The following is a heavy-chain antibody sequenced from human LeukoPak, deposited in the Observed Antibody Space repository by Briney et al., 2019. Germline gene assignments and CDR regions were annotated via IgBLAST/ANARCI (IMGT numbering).Heavy chain of an antibody. J-gene: IGHJ4*02. CDR3: AMGITMVRGEYFDY. CDR1: GGSISSYY. D-gene: IGHD3-10*01. V-gene: IGHV4-4*07. CDR2: IYTSGST. Sequence: SETLSLTCTVSGGSISSYYWSWIRQPAGKGLEWTGRIYTSGSTNYNPSLKSRVTMSVDTSKNQFSLKLSSVTAADTAVYYCAMGITMVRGEYFDYWGQGTLVTVSS.